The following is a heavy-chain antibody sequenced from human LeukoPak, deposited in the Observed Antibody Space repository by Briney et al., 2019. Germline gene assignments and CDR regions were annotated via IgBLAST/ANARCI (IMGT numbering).Heavy chain of an antibody. CDR3: AITGGPTVTAFDL. CDR1: GLTFSNYA. J-gene: IGHJ4*02. V-gene: IGHV3-23*01. CDR2: ISGSGVST. Sequence: GGSLRLSCAASGLTFSNYAMSWVRQAPGKGLEWVSGISGSGVSTYYTDSVKGRFTISRDNSKNTLYLQMNSLRVEDTAVYYCAITGGPTVTAFDLWGQGILVTVSS. D-gene: IGHD4-17*01.